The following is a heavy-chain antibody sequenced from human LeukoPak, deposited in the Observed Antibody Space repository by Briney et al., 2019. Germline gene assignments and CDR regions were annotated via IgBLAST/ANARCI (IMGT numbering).Heavy chain of an antibody. CDR1: GGSISSYY. J-gene: IGHJ4*02. Sequence: ASETLSLTCTVSGGSISSYYWSWIRQPPGKGLEWIGYMYYSGSTNYNPSLKSRVTISLDTSKNQFSLKLISVTAADTAVYYCARGVGSGYTDYWGQGALVTVSS. D-gene: IGHD3-22*01. CDR3: ARGVGSGYTDY. CDR2: MYYSGST. V-gene: IGHV4-59*01.